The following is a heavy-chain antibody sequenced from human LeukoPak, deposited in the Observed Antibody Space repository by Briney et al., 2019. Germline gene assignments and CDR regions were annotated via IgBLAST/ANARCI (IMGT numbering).Heavy chain of an antibody. D-gene: IGHD6-19*01. CDR1: GFIVSNYW. J-gene: IGHJ3*02. CDR3: ARAVAGTRNALDI. Sequence: PGGSLRLSCTASGFIVSNYWMHWVRQAPGKGLVWASRFSSDGSTTNYADSVRGRFTISRDNAKNTLYLQMTSLRVEDTAVYYCARAVAGTRNALDIWGQGTMVTVSP. CDR2: FSSDGSTT. V-gene: IGHV3-74*01.